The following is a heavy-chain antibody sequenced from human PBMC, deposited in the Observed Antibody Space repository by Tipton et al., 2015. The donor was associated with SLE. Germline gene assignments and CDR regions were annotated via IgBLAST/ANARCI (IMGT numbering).Heavy chain of an antibody. Sequence: TLSLTCSVSGVSIRSGNYYWSWIRQPAGKGLEWIGRVYSSGNTNYKSSLESRVAISLDTSKNQFSLQLSSVTAADTAVYYCVRGEGGPDDFWGQGTLVTVSS. V-gene: IGHV4-61*02. J-gene: IGHJ4*02. CDR2: VYSSGNT. CDR3: VRGEGGPDDF. CDR1: GVSIRSGNYY. D-gene: IGHD1-14*01.